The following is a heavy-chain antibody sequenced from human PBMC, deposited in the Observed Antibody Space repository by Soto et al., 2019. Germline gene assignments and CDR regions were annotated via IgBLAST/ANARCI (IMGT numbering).Heavy chain of an antibody. CDR3: AKDQDIVVVPAAMALDY. CDR2: ISGSGGST. Sequence: GGSLRLSCAASGFTFSSYAMIWVRQATGKGLEWVSAISGSGGSTYYADSVKGRFTISRDNSKNTLYLQMNSLRAEDTAVYYCAKDQDIVVVPAAMALDYWGQGTLVTV. J-gene: IGHJ4*02. D-gene: IGHD2-2*01. V-gene: IGHV3-23*01. CDR1: GFTFSSYA.